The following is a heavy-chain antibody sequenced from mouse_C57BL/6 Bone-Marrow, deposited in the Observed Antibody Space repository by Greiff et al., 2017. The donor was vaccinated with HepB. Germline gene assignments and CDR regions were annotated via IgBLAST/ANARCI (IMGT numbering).Heavy chain of an antibody. J-gene: IGHJ3*01. V-gene: IGHV1-15*01. CDR3: TRKDYYGSSYFAY. Sequence: VQVVESGAELVRPGASVTLSCKASGYTFTDYEMHWVKQTPVHGLEWIGAIDPETGGTAYNQKFKGKAILTADKSSSTAYMELRSLTSEDSAVYYCTRKDYYGSSYFAYWGQGTLVTVSA. CDR2: IDPETGGT. CDR1: GYTFTDYE. D-gene: IGHD1-1*01.